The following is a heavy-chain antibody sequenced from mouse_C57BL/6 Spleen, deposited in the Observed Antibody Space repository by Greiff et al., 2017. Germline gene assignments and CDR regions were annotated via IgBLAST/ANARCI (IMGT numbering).Heavy chain of an antibody. CDR1: GYAFSSSW. D-gene: IGHD1-1*01. J-gene: IGHJ1*03. V-gene: IGHV1-82*01. CDR3: AREENNDGSSRYFDV. Sequence: QVQLQQSGPELVKPGASVKISCKASGYAFSSSWMHWVKQRPGRGLEWIGRIYPGGGGTNYNGKFKGKATLTADKSSSTAYMQLSRLTSEDSAVXFGAREENNDGSSRYFDVWGTGTTVTVSS. CDR2: IYPGGGGT.